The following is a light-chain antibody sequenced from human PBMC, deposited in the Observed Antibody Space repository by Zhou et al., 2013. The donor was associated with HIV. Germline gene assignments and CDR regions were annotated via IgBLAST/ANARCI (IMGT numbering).Light chain of an antibody. J-gene: IGKJ4*01. Sequence: DIQMTQSPSSLSASVGDTVTINCQASQDISNYLNWYQQKTGKVPKLLIYDASKLETGVPSRFSGSGSGTNFTFTINSLQPEDLGTYYCQQYDNLLLTFGRRDRRLRSN. CDR2: DAS. V-gene: IGKV1-33*01. CDR3: QQYDNLLLT. CDR1: QDISNY.